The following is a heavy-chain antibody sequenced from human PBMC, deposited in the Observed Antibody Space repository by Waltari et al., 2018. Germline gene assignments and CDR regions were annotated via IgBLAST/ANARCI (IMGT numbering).Heavy chain of an antibody. V-gene: IGHV4-4*07. Sequence: QVQLQESGPGLVKPSETLSLTCTVSGGSISSYYWSWIRQPAGKGLEWIGRIYTSGSTNYNPSLKSLVTMSVDTSKNQFSLKLSSVTAADTAVYYCAREFGVQTLGTYYYSYGMDVWGQGTTVTVSS. CDR1: GGSISSYY. J-gene: IGHJ6*02. D-gene: IGHD3-3*01. CDR3: AREFGVQTLGTYYYSYGMDV. CDR2: IYTSGST.